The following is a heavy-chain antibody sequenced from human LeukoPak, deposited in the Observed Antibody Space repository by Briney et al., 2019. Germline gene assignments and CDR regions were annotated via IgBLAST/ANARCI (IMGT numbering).Heavy chain of an antibody. V-gene: IGHV3-23*01. CDR2: TGGSGTST. CDR1: GFTFSSYA. J-gene: IGHJ6*02. CDR3: AKASQGHPPYYCSMDV. Sequence: GGSLRLSCAASGFTFSSYAMIWVRQAPGKGLEWVSATGGSGTSTFYADSVKGRFTISRDNSKNSLYLQMNSLRAEDTAVYYCAKASQGHPPYYCSMDVWGQGTTVTVSS.